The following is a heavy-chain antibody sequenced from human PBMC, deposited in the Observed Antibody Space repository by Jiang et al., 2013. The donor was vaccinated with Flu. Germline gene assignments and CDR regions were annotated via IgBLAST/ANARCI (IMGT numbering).Heavy chain of an antibody. J-gene: IGHJ4*02. CDR2: IYHSGST. CDR1: GYSISSGYY. Sequence: GSGLVKPSETLSLTCTVSGYSISSGYYWGWIRQPPGKGLEWIGSIYHSGSTYYNPSLKSRVTISVDTSKNQFSLKLSSVTAADTAVYYCARKSDYYFDYWGQGTLVTVSS. CDR3: ARKSDYYFDY. V-gene: IGHV4-38-2*02. D-gene: IGHD2-21*01.